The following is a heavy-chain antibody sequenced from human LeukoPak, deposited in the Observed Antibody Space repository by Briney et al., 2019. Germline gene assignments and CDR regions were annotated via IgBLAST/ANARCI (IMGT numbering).Heavy chain of an antibody. V-gene: IGHV4-30-2*01. CDR3: ARFLGAEGWFDP. CDR2: IYHSGST. Sequence: PSQTLSLTCAVSGGSISSGGYSWSWIRQPPGKGLEWIEYIYHSGSTYYNPSLKSRVTISVDRSKNQFSLKLNSLTAADTAVYYCARFLGAEGWFDPWGQGTLVTVSS. CDR1: GGSISSGGYS. J-gene: IGHJ5*02.